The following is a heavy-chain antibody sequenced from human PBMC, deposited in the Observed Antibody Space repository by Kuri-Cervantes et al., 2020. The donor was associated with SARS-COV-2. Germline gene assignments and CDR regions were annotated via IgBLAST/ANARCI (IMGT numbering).Heavy chain of an antibody. Sequence: SVKVSCKASGGTFSSYAISWVRQAPGQGLEWMGGIIPIFGTANYAQKFQGRVTITADESTSTAYMELSSLRSEDTAVYYCARGGWSSSSYYYYGMDVWDQGTTVTVSS. J-gene: IGHJ6*02. CDR3: ARGGWSSSSYYYYGMDV. CDR1: GGTFSSYA. CDR2: IIPIFGTA. D-gene: IGHD6-6*01. V-gene: IGHV1-69*13.